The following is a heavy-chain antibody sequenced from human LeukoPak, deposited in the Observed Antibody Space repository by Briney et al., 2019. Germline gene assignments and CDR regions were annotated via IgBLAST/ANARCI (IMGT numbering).Heavy chain of an antibody. D-gene: IGHD3-10*01. CDR1: GFTFSTYS. CDR2: ISSSSSSTV. CDR3: ARLQGSGSFSSFDY. Sequence: QSGGSLRLSCAASGFTFSTYSMNWVRQAPGKGLEWVSYISSSSSSTVYYADSVKGRCTISRDNAKNSLSLQMYSLRAEDTAVYYCARLQGSGSFSSFDYWGQGTLVTVSS. V-gene: IGHV3-48*01. J-gene: IGHJ4*02.